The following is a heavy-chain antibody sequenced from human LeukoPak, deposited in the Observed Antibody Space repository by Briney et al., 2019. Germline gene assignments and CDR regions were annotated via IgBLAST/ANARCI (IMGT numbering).Heavy chain of an antibody. Sequence: GGSLRLSCAASGFTFSSYAMSWVRQAPGKGLEWVSAISGSGGSTYYADSVKGRFTISRDNSKNTLYLQMNSLRAEDTAVYYCAEDPGALRFLEWYFDYWGQGTLVTVSS. D-gene: IGHD3-3*01. J-gene: IGHJ4*02. CDR3: AEDPGALRFLEWYFDY. V-gene: IGHV3-23*01. CDR1: GFTFSSYA. CDR2: ISGSGGST.